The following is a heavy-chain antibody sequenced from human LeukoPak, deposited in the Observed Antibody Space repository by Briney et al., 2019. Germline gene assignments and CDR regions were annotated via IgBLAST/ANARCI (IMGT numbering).Heavy chain of an antibody. V-gene: IGHV3-30*18. Sequence: PGGSLRLSCAASGFTFSRYGMHWVRQAPGKGLEWVAVISSDGNKKYYADSVKGRFTISRDNSKNTLSLQMNSLRVEDTAVYSCAKEADLWSPFDYWGQGTLITVSS. D-gene: IGHD3-10*01. J-gene: IGHJ4*02. CDR3: AKEADLWSPFDY. CDR2: ISSDGNKK. CDR1: GFTFSRYG.